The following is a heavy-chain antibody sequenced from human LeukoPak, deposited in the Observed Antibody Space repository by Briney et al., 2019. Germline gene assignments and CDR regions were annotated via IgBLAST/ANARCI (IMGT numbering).Heavy chain of an antibody. CDR2: ISAYNGNT. Sequence: ASVKVSCKASGYTFTSYGISWVRQAPGQGLEWMRWISAYNGNTNYAQKLQGRVTMTTDTSTSTAYMELRSLGSDDTAVYYCARGSRMTTVTRYYYYYYGMDVWGQGTTVTVSS. CDR3: ARGSRMTTVTRYYYYYYGMDV. J-gene: IGHJ6*02. CDR1: GYTFTSYG. V-gene: IGHV1-18*01. D-gene: IGHD4-11*01.